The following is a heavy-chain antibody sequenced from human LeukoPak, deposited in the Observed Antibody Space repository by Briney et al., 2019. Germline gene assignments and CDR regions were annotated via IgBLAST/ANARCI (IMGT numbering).Heavy chain of an antibody. V-gene: IGHV3-11*04. CDR3: ATSITMIVVVTDAFDI. D-gene: IGHD3-22*01. Sequence: GGSLRLSCAASGFTFSDYYMSWIRQAPGKGLEWVSYISSSGSTIYYADSVKGRFTISRDNAKNSLYLQMNSLRAEDTAVYYCATSITMIVVVTDAFDIWGQGTMVTVSS. CDR1: GFTFSDYY. CDR2: ISSSGSTI. J-gene: IGHJ3*02.